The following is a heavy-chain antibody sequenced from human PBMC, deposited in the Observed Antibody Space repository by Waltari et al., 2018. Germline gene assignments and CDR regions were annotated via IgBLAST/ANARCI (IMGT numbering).Heavy chain of an antibody. V-gene: IGHV3-9*01. Sequence: EVQLVESGGGLVQPGRSLRLACAASGFTFDDYAMHWVRQAPGKGLEWVSGISWNSGSIGYADSVKGRFTISRDNAKNSLYLQMNSLRAEDTALYYCAVSPHDAFDIWGQGTMVTVSS. CDR2: ISWNSGSI. CDR1: GFTFDDYA. CDR3: AVSPHDAFDI. J-gene: IGHJ3*02.